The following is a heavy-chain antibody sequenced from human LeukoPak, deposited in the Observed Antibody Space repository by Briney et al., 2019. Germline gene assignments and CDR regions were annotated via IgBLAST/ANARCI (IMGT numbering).Heavy chain of an antibody. V-gene: IGHV3-23*01. J-gene: IGHJ4*02. Sequence: QPGGSLRLSCAASGFTFSNHAMSWVRQAPGKGLEWVSAITGSSGSRYYTDSVKGRFTISRDNSNNTLYLQMNSLRAEDTAVYYCAKDPGYTYGYYFDFWGQGTLLTVS. CDR1: GFTFSNHA. CDR3: AKDPGYTYGYYFDF. D-gene: IGHD5-18*01. CDR2: ITGSSGSR.